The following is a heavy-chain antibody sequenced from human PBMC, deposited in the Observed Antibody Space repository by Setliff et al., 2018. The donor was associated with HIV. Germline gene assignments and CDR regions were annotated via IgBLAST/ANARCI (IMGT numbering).Heavy chain of an antibody. Sequence: SETLSLTCTVSGDPISTYYWSWVRKPPGKGLEWIGYVYFSGSTSYIPSLRGRVTMSVDPSKNQFSLKLNSVTASDTSIYFCARGNYDTSDYYTNFYYYYMDVWGKGTAVTVSS. V-gene: IGHV4-59*01. CDR3: ARGNYDTSDYYTNFYYYYMDV. J-gene: IGHJ6*03. CDR1: GDPISTYY. D-gene: IGHD3-22*01. CDR2: VYFSGST.